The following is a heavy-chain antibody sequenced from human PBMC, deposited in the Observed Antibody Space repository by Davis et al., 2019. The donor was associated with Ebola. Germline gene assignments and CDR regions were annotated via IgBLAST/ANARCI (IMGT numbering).Heavy chain of an antibody. J-gene: IGHJ4*02. Sequence: PGGSLRLSCAASGFTFSSYAMHWVRQAPGKGLEWVAVISYDGSNKYYADSVKGRFTISRDNSKNTLYLQMNSLRAEDTAVYYCARESHQGDYSNYFDYWGQGTLVTVSS. CDR1: GFTFSSYA. CDR3: ARESHQGDYSNYFDY. CDR2: ISYDGSNK. D-gene: IGHD4-11*01. V-gene: IGHV3-30-3*01.